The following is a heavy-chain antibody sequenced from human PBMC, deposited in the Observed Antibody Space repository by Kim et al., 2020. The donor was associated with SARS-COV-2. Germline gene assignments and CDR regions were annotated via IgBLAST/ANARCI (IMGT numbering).Heavy chain of an antibody. CDR1: GGSISSYY. D-gene: IGHD3-3*01. Sequence: SENLSLTCTVSGGSISSYYWSWIRQPPGKGLEWIGYIYYSGSTNYNPSLKSRVTISVDTSKNQFSLKLSSVTAADTAVYYCARQQFSRTWIDYWGQGTLV. J-gene: IGHJ4*02. CDR3: ARQQFSRTWIDY. V-gene: IGHV4-59*08. CDR2: IYYSGST.